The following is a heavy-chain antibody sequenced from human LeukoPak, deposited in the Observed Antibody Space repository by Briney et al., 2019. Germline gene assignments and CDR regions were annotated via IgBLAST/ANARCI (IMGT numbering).Heavy chain of an antibody. J-gene: IGHJ4*02. D-gene: IGHD5/OR15-5a*01. CDR3: AKGSSSVWPYYFDY. CDR2: ITGSAGGT. CDR1: GFTFSIYA. Sequence: GGSLRLSCAPSGFTFSIYAMGWVRQAPGEGLEWVSAITGSAGGTYYADSVKGRSAISRDNSKNTLYLDMNSLRAEDTVVYYCAKGSSSVWPYYFDYWGQGALVTASS. V-gene: IGHV3-23*01.